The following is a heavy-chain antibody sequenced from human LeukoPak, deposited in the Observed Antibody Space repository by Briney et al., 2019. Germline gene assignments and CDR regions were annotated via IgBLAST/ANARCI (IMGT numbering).Heavy chain of an antibody. CDR3: AKESVTEDGIYWY. Sequence: GRSLRLSCAASGFTFSSYGMHWVRQAPGKGLEWVSAISGSGGSTYYADSVKGRFTISRDNSKNTLYLQMNSLRAEDTAVYYCAKESVTEDGIYWYWGQGTLVTVSS. D-gene: IGHD2-21*02. V-gene: IGHV3-23*01. CDR1: GFTFSSYG. J-gene: IGHJ4*02. CDR2: ISGSGGST.